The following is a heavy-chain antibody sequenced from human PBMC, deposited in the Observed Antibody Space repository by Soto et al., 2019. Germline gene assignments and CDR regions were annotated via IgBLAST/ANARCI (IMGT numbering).Heavy chain of an antibody. CDR1: GFTFSRYV. J-gene: IGHJ4*02. V-gene: IGHV3-23*01. Sequence: EVQLLESGGGLVQPGGSLRLSCVASGFTFSRYVMSWVRQAPGKGLEWVSTINSNGDSTYYADSVKGRFTISRDNPKTSLYLQMNSLRAEDTAVYYCARVPDLDYCSRTSCLYYFDYWGQGALVTVSS. CDR3: ARVPDLDYCSRTSCLYYFDY. D-gene: IGHD2-2*01. CDR2: INSNGDST.